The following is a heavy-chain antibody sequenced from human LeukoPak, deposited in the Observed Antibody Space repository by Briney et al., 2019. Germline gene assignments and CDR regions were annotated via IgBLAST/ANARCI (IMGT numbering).Heavy chain of an antibody. J-gene: IGHJ4*02. V-gene: IGHV3-48*03. Sequence: GGSLRLSCAASGFTFSSYEMNWVRQAPGKGLEWVSYISSSGSTINYRDSVKGRFTISRDNAKNSLYLQMNSLRAEDTAVYYCARDSLRPFDYWGQGTLVTVSS. CDR1: GFTFSSYE. CDR2: ISSSGSTI. CDR3: ARDSLRPFDY. D-gene: IGHD3-16*01.